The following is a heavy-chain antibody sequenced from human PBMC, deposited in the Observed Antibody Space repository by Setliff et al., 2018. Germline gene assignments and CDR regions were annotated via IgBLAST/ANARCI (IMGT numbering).Heavy chain of an antibody. CDR2: VYYSGNT. CDR1: GGSISTTDYY. Sequence: ETLSLTCPVSGGSISTTDYYWGWIRQPPGKGLEWIGCVYYSGNTYYSPSLKSRVTMFVDTSKNQFSLMLYSVTAADTAVYCCAREQWLDPPGYYYMDVWAKGTTVTVSS. J-gene: IGHJ6*03. CDR3: AREQWLDPPGYYYMDV. D-gene: IGHD6-19*01. V-gene: IGHV4-39*07.